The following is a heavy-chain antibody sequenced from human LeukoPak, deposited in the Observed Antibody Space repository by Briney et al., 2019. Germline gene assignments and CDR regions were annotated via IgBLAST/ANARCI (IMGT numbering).Heavy chain of an antibody. V-gene: IGHV3-21*04. CDR1: GFTFSSYS. D-gene: IGHD4-11*01. CDR2: ISSSSSYI. Sequence: PGGSLRLSCAASGFTFSSYSMNWVRQAPGKGLEWVSSISSSSSYIYYADSVKGRFTISRDNAKNSLYLQMNSLRAEDTALYYCARAPRDDYSNCFDYWGQGTLVTVSS. J-gene: IGHJ4*02. CDR3: ARAPRDDYSNCFDY.